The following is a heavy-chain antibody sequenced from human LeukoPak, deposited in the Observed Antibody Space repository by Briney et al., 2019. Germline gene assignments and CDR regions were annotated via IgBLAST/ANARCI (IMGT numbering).Heavy chain of an antibody. V-gene: IGHV3-74*01. D-gene: IGHD6-6*01. CDR1: GFTFSSYW. CDR3: ARTGIAARPTVWFDP. Sequence: GGSLRLSCAASGFTFSSYWMHWVRQAPGKGLVWVSHINSDGSSTNYADSVKGRFTISRDNAKNTLYLQMNSLRAEDTAVYYCARTGIAARPTVWFDPWGQGTLVTVSS. CDR2: INSDGSST. J-gene: IGHJ5*02.